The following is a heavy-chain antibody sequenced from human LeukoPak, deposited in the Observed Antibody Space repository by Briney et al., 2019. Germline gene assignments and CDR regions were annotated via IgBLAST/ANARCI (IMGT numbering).Heavy chain of an antibody. CDR3: AREGYSSGWYGLSGY. CDR1: GGSISSGSYY. Sequence: SQTLSLTCTVSGGSISSGSYYWSWIRQPAGKGLEWIGRIYTSGSTNYNPSLKSRVTISVDTSKNQFSLKLSSVTAADTAVYYCAREGYSSGWYGLSGYWGQGTLVTVSS. J-gene: IGHJ4*02. CDR2: IYTSGST. D-gene: IGHD6-19*01. V-gene: IGHV4-61*02.